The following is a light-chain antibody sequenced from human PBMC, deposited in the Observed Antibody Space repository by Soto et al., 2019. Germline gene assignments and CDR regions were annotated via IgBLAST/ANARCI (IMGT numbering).Light chain of an antibody. CDR1: QSVISTY. CDR3: QQYGSSPVT. CDR2: GAS. Sequence: EIVLTQSPGTLSLSPGERATLSCRASQSVISTYLAWYQQKPGQAPRLLIYGASNRATGITDRFTGSGSGTDFTLTISRLEPEDFAVYYWQQYGSSPVTFGGGTTVEIK. V-gene: IGKV3-20*01. J-gene: IGKJ4*01.